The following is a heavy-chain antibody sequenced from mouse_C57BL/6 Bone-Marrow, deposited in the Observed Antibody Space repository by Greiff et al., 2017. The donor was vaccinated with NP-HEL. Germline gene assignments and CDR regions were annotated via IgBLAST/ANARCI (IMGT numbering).Heavy chain of an antibody. J-gene: IGHJ2*01. V-gene: IGHV1-74*01. Sequence: QVHVKQPGAELVKPGASVKVSCKASGYTFTSYWMHWVKQRPGQGLEWIGRIHPSDSDTNYNQKFKGKATLTVDKSSSTAYMQLSSLTSEDSAVYYCAIATMITTRYFDYWGQGTTLTVSS. CDR1: GYTFTSYW. D-gene: IGHD2-4*01. CDR3: AIATMITTRYFDY. CDR2: IHPSDSDT.